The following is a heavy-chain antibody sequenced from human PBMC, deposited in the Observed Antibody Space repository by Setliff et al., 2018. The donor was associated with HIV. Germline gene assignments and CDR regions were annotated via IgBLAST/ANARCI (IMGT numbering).Heavy chain of an antibody. Sequence: ASVKVSCKASSYTFTRYGISWVRQAPGQGLEWMGWIRGYNGNTNFAQKLQGRVTLTTDTSTNTAYMELTNLRSDDTALYFCVRDEKRAAGGSMYDFDYWGQGTLVTVSS. J-gene: IGHJ4*02. CDR3: VRDEKRAAGGSMYDFDY. CDR1: SYTFTRYG. D-gene: IGHD5-12*01. V-gene: IGHV1-18*01. CDR2: IRGYNGNT.